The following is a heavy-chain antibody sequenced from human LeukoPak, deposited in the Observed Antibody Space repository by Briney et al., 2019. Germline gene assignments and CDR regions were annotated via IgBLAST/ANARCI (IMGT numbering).Heavy chain of an antibody. D-gene: IGHD6-13*01. CDR3: ARTGIAAAGTFDY. Sequence: PGGSLRLSCAASGFTFSSYSMNWVRQAPGKGLEWVSSISSSSSYIYYADSVKGRFTISRDNSKNTLYLQMNSLRAEDTAVYYCARTGIAAAGTFDYWGQGTLVTVSS. CDR2: ISSSSSYI. CDR1: GFTFSSYS. J-gene: IGHJ4*02. V-gene: IGHV3-21*01.